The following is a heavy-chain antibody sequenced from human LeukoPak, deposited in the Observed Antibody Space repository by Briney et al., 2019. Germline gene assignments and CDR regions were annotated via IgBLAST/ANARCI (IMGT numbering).Heavy chain of an antibody. V-gene: IGHV3-53*01. CDR1: GFTVRYNC. CDR2: IYSGGNT. J-gene: IGHJ4*02. D-gene: IGHD6-13*01. Sequence: PGGSLRLSCAASGFTVRYNCMTLLRQAPGKGLEWVSVIYSGGNTYYADSVKGRFTISRDNSKNTLYLQMNSLRAEDTAVYYCARKSSSFFYWGQGTLVTVSS. CDR3: ARKSSSFFY.